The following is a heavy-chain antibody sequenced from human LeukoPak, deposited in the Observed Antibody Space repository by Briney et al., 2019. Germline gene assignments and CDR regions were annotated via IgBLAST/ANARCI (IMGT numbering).Heavy chain of an antibody. V-gene: IGHV3-64*04. CDR3: AKERLNPSRYFDY. Sequence: GGSLRLSCSASGFTFSSYAMHWVRQAPGKGLEYVSDISSNGGTTYYADSVKGRFTISRDNSKNTLYLQMNSLRAEDTAVYYCAKERLNPSRYFDYWGQGTLVTVSS. J-gene: IGHJ4*02. CDR2: ISSNGGTT. D-gene: IGHD5-12*01. CDR1: GFTFSSYA.